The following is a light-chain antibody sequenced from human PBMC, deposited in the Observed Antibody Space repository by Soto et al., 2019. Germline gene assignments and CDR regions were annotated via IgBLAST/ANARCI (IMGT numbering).Light chain of an antibody. V-gene: IGKV3-20*01. CDR3: QQYGSSPPGLT. CDR2: GAS. Sequence: EIVLTQSPGTLSLSPGERATLSCSASQSVSSSSLAWYQQKPGQAPRLLIDGASSRATGIPDRFSGSGSGTDFTLTISRLEPEDFAVYYCQQYGSSPPGLTFGGGTKVEIK. CDR1: QSVSSSS. J-gene: IGKJ4*01.